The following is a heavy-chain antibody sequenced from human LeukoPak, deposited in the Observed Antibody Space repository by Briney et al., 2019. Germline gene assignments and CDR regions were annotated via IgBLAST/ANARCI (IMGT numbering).Heavy chain of an antibody. CDR3: ARDVYQLLYSDAFDI. CDR1: GFTFSSYW. J-gene: IGHJ3*02. V-gene: IGHV3-7*01. CDR2: IKQDGSEK. Sequence: PGGSLRLSCAASGFTFSSYWMSWVRQAPGKGLEWVANIKQDGSEKYYVDSVKGRFTISRDNAKNSLYLQMNSLRAEDTAVYYCARDVYQLLYSDAFDIWGQGTMVTVSS. D-gene: IGHD2-2*02.